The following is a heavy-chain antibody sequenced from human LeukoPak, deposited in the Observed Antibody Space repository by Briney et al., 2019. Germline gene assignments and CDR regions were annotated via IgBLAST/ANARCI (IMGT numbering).Heavy chain of an antibody. CDR2: ISSSSSTT. CDR1: GFTFSSYS. CDR3: ARLSVAFSPQFSGNFFVDYFDY. V-gene: IGHV3-48*01. J-gene: IGHJ4*02. D-gene: IGHD1-26*01. Sequence: GGSLRLSCAASGFTFSSYSMNWVRQAPGKGLEWVSYISSSSSTTYYADSVKGRFTISRDNSKNTLYLHMNSLRAEDTAVYYCARLSVAFSPQFSGNFFVDYFDYWGQGTLVTVSS.